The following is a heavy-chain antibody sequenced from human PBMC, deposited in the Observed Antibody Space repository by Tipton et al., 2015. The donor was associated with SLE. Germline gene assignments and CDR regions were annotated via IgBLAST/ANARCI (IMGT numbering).Heavy chain of an antibody. CDR3: ARTRDCDFWGHRLPEAFDI. V-gene: IGHV4-59*08. CDR2: VYYSGST. D-gene: IGHD3-3*01. Sequence: PGLVKPSETLSLTCTVSGGSISPYYWSWVRQPPGKGLEWIGYVYYSGSTMYNSSLRSRVTMAVDTSKNQFSLRMTSVTAADTAVYYLARTRDCDFWGHRLPEAFDIWGQGTKVTVSS. J-gene: IGHJ3*02. CDR1: GGSISPYY.